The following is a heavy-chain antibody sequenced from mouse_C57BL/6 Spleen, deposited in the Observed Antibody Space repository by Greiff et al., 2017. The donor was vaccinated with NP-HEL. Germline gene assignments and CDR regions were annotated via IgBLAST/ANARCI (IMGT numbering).Heavy chain of an antibody. CDR1: GYTFTDYN. Sequence: EVQLQQSGPELVKPGASVKIPCKASGYTFTDYNMDWVKQSHGKSLEWIGDINPNNGGTIYNQKFKGKATLTVDKSSSTAYMELRSLTSEDTAVYYCARSTGNVFAYWGQGTLVTVSA. D-gene: IGHD2-1*01. CDR3: ARSTGNVFAY. J-gene: IGHJ3*01. CDR2: INPNNGGT. V-gene: IGHV1-18*01.